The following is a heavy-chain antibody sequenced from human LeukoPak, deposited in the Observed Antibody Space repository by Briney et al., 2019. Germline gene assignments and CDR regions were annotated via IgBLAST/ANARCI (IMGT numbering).Heavy chain of an antibody. CDR3: AKDQGGRYYDILAGYYPENFFDY. V-gene: IGHV3-23*01. Sequence: GGSLRLSCPASGFTFSNYAMSSVRQAPGKGLEWVSTISGTGGSPKYVDSVKGRFTFSRDNSKDTLYLQMNGLRAEDTAVYYCAKDQGGRYYDILAGYYPENFFDYWGQGTLVTVSS. J-gene: IGHJ4*02. CDR2: ISGTGGSP. D-gene: IGHD3-9*01. CDR1: GFTFSNYA.